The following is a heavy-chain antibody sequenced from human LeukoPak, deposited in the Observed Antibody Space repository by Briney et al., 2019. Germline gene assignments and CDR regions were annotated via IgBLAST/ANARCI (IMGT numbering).Heavy chain of an antibody. CDR3: ARQNPDDFWSGYYVSYFDY. CDR1: GGSIRTSSYY. D-gene: IGHD3-3*01. Sequence: SETLSLTCTVSGGSIRTSSYYWGWIRQPPGKGLEWIGSIYYSGSTYFNPSLKSRVTISVDTSKNQFSLKLSSVTAADTAVYYCARQNPDDFWSGYYVSYFDYWGQGTLVTVSS. V-gene: IGHV4-39*01. CDR2: IYYSGST. J-gene: IGHJ4*02.